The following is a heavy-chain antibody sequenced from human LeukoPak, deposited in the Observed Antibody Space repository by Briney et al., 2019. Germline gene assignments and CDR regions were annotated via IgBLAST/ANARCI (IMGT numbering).Heavy chain of an antibody. CDR1: GGSFSGYY. J-gene: IGHJ4*02. Sequence: SETLSLTCAVYGGSFSGYYWSWIRQPPGRGLEWIGEINHRGSTNYNPSLKSRVTISVDTSKNQFSLKLSSVTAADTAVYYCARGRGDTYCGGDCYFSPFDYWGQGTLVTVSS. CDR2: INHRGST. V-gene: IGHV4-34*01. CDR3: ARGRGDTYCGGDCYFSPFDY. D-gene: IGHD2-21*02.